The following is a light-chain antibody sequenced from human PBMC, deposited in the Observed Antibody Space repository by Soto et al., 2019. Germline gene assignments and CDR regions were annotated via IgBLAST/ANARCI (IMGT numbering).Light chain of an antibody. CDR2: YDD. V-gene: IGLV1-36*01. CDR3: AAWDDSLNGPV. CDR1: SSNIGNNA. J-gene: IGLJ2*01. Sequence: QPVLTQPPSVSEAPRQRVTISCSGSSSNIGNNAVNWYQQLPGKAPKLLIYYDDLLPSGVSDRFSGSKSGTSASLAIRGLQSEDEADYYCAAWDDSLNGPVFGGGAQLTVL.